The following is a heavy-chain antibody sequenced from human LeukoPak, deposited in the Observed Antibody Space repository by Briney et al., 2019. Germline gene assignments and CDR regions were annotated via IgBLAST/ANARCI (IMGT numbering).Heavy chain of an antibody. D-gene: IGHD4-17*01. CDR3: ARVSPNTVTTLRYFDY. CDR1: GFTFSSYA. Sequence: PGGSLRLFCAASGFTFSSYAMSWVRQAPGKGLEWVANIKQDGSEKYYVDSVKGRFTISRDNAKNSLYLQMNSLRAEDTAVYYCARVSPNTVTTLRYFDYWGQGTLVTVSS. CDR2: IKQDGSEK. J-gene: IGHJ4*02. V-gene: IGHV3-7*01.